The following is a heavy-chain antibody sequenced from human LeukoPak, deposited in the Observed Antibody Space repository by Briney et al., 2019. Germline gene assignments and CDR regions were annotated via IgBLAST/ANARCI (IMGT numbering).Heavy chain of an antibody. V-gene: IGHV4-59*01. CDR3: ARVTYDSSGYYHTYYYYVDV. J-gene: IGHJ6*03. D-gene: IGHD3-22*01. CDR2: IYSSGST. CDR1: GGSISGYY. Sequence: ASETLSLTCTVSGGSISGYYLTWIRQPPGKGLEWIGYIYSSGSTKYNPSLKSRVTISVDTSKNQFSLNLSSVTAADTAVYYCARVTYDSSGYYHTYYYYVDVWGKGTTVTISS.